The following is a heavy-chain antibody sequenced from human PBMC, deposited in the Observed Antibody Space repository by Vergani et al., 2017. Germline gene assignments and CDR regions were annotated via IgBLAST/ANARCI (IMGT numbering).Heavy chain of an antibody. CDR1: GGSISSGGYS. CDR3: AREMITFGGVIVADAFDI. CDR2: IYHSGST. D-gene: IGHD3-16*02. V-gene: IGHV4-30-2*01. J-gene: IGHJ3*02. Sequence: QLQLQESGSGLVKPSQTLSLTCAVSGGSISSGGYSWSWIRQPXGKGLEWIGYIYHSGSTYYNPSLKSRVTISVDRSKNQFSLKLSSVTAADTSVYYCAREMITFGGVIVADAFDIWGQGTMVTVSS.